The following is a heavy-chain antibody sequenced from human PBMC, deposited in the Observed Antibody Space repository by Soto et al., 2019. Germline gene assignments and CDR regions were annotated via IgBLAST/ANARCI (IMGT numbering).Heavy chain of an antibody. D-gene: IGHD6-25*01. CDR3: ARLILSGCLDY. V-gene: IGHV1-46*01. Sequence: QVQLVQSGAEVKKPGALVKVSCKASGYTFTSYYMHWVRQAPGQGLEWMGIVNASGGSTSYAQKFQGRVTMTRDTSTSTVYMELSSLRSEDTAVYYCARLILSGCLDYWGQGTLVTVSS. CDR1: GYTFTSYY. J-gene: IGHJ4*02. CDR2: VNASGGST.